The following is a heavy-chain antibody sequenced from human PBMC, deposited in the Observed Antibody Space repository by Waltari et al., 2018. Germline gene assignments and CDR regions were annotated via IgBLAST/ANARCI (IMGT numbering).Heavy chain of an antibody. Sequence: KPSETLSLTCNVSGGSISSSSYYWGWLRQPPGKGLGWIGSIYYSGSTYYNPSLKRRDTISVDTSKNQFSLKLSSVTAADTAGYYCAREDLLGYCSGGSCLTGWFDPWGQGTLVTVSS. D-gene: IGHD2-15*01. CDR1: GGSISSSSYY. J-gene: IGHJ5*02. V-gene: IGHV4-39*07. CDR2: IYYSGST. CDR3: AREDLLGYCSGGSCLTGWFDP.